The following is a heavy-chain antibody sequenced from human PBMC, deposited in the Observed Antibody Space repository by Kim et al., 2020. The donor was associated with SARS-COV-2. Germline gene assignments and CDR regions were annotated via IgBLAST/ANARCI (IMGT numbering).Heavy chain of an antibody. CDR2: IYYSGST. Sequence: SETLSLTCTVSGGSISSYYWNWIRQPPGKGLEWIGYIYYSGSTNYNPSLKRRVTISIDTSKNQFSLKLSSVTAADTAMYYCARGYYDSGSYFNDWGQGTLVTVSS. J-gene: IGHJ4*02. CDR1: GGSISSYY. D-gene: IGHD3-10*01. CDR3: ARGYYDSGSYFND. V-gene: IGHV4-59*12.